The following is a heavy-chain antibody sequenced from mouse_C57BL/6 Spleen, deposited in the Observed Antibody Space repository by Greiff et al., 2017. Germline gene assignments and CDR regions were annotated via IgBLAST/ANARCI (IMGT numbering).Heavy chain of an antibody. V-gene: IGHV1-50*01. CDR1: GYTFTSYW. D-gene: IGHD1-1*02. CDR3: ASYAWFAY. J-gene: IGHJ3*01. CDR2: IDPSDSYT. Sequence: QVQLQQPGAELVKPGASVKLSCKASGYTFTSYWMQWVKQRPGQGLEWIGEIDPSDSYTNYNQKFKGKATLTVDTSSSTAYMQLSSLTSEDSAVYCCASYAWFAYWGQGTLVTVSA.